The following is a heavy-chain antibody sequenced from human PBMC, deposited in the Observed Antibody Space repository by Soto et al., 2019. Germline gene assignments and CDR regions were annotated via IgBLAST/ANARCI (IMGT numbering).Heavy chain of an antibody. D-gene: IGHD3-10*01. CDR1: GFTFSSYG. J-gene: IGHJ3*02. V-gene: IGHV3-30*18. CDR2: ISYDGSNK. CDR3: AEKGGYYGQSI. Sequence: GGSLRLSCAASGFTFSSYGMHWVRQAPGKGLEWVAVISYDGSNKYYADSVKGRFTISRDNSKNTLYLQMNSLRAEDTAVYYCAEKGGYYGQSIWGQGTMVTVSS.